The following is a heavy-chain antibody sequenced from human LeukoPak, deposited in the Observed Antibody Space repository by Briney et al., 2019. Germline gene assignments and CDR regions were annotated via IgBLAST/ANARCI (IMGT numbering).Heavy chain of an antibody. CDR3: ARHMVRGVFYYYYGMDV. CDR1: GFTFSSYS. J-gene: IGHJ6*02. D-gene: IGHD3-10*01. CDR2: ISSSSSYI. Sequence: GGSLRLSCAASGFTFSSYSMNWVRQAPGKGLEWVSSISSSSSYIYYADSVKGRFTIFRDNAKNSLYLQMNSLRAEDTAVYYCARHMVRGVFYYYYGMDVWGQGTTVTVSS. V-gene: IGHV3-21*01.